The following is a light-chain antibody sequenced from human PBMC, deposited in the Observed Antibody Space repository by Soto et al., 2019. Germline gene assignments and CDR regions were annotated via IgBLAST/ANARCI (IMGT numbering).Light chain of an antibody. CDR2: DAS. V-gene: IGKV1-5*01. J-gene: IGKJ1*01. CDR3: QQYNSYSLSWT. Sequence: DIQMTQSPSTLSASVGDRVTITCRASQSISSWLAWYQQKPGKAPKLLIYDASSLESGVPSRFSGGGSGTEFTLTISSLQPDDFATYYCQQYNSYSLSWTFGQGTKVDIK. CDR1: QSISSW.